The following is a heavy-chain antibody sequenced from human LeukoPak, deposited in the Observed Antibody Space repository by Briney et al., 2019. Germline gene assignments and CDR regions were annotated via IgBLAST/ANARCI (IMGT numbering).Heavy chain of an antibody. Sequence: SETLSLICAVYGGSFSGYYWSWIRQPPGKGLEWIGEINHSGSTNYNPSLKSRVTISVGTSKNQFSLKLSSVTAADTAVYYCARRRKYYYGSGELDYWGQGTLVTVSS. J-gene: IGHJ4*02. D-gene: IGHD3-10*01. CDR2: INHSGST. CDR3: ARRRKYYYGSGELDY. CDR1: GGSFSGYY. V-gene: IGHV4-34*01.